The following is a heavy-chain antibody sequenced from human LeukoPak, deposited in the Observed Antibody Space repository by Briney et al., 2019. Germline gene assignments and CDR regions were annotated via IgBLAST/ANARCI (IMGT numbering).Heavy chain of an antibody. CDR2: IKYDGREI. Sequence: PGGSLRLSCAATGFTFSNYWKSWFRQAPGKGLEWVANIKYDGREIKYVDSVKDRFTISRDNAKNSLFLQMNSLRAEDTAVYYCARYLNSGPEDFWGQGTLVTVSS. CDR3: ARYLNSGPEDF. V-gene: IGHV3-7*01. CDR1: GFTFSNYW. J-gene: IGHJ4*02. D-gene: IGHD1-26*01.